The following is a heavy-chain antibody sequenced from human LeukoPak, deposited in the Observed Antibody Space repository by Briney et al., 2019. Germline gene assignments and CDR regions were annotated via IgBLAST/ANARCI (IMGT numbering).Heavy chain of an antibody. V-gene: IGHV3-48*02. J-gene: IGHJ3*02. CDR3: AREGHYGALDI. Sequence: GGSLRLSCAASGFTFRSYSMHWVRQAPGKGLEWVSYISSSSSPTTISYANSVKGRFTISRDNAKGSLYLQMNSLRDEDTALYFCAREGHYGALDIWGQGTMVTVSS. CDR2: ISSSSSPTTI. D-gene: IGHD3-10*01. CDR1: GFTFRSYS.